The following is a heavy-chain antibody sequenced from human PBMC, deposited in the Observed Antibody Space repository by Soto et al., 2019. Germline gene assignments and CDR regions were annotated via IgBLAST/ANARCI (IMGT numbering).Heavy chain of an antibody. D-gene: IGHD1-26*01. CDR2: ISGYNINT. CDR1: GYTFANYG. J-gene: IGHJ4*02. V-gene: IGHV1-18*01. Sequence: QVRLVQSGPEVKKPGASVRVSCKASGYTFANYGITWVRQTSGQGLEWLGWISGYNINTLYAQKFEGRVTLTTDKSTSTVYMELRSLKSDDKAIYFCARERRWEPLLYWGQGTLVTVSS. CDR3: ARERRWEPLLY.